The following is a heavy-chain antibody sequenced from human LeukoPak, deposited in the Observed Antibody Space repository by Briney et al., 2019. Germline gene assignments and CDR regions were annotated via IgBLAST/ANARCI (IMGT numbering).Heavy chain of an antibody. Sequence: GGSLRLSCAASGFIFSSYAMSWVRQAPGKGLEWVSTISGSGGSTYYADSVKGRFTISRDNSKNTLYLQMNSLRAEDTAVYYCAKDMNTVTYTSDYWGQGTLVTVSS. J-gene: IGHJ4*02. CDR2: ISGSGGST. V-gene: IGHV3-23*01. CDR1: GFIFSSYA. CDR3: AKDMNTVTYTSDY. D-gene: IGHD4-17*01.